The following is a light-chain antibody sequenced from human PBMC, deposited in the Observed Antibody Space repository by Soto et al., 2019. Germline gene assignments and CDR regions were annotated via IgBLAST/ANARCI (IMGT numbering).Light chain of an antibody. CDR3: QQYNNWPRT. CDR2: GAS. Sequence: ELVLTQYPATLSVSPGERATLSCRASQSVSSNLAWYQQKPGQAPRLLIYGASTRATGIPARVSGSGSGTEFTRTISSLQAEDFAVYYCQQYNNWPRTFGQGTKVDIK. J-gene: IGKJ1*01. CDR1: QSVSSN. V-gene: IGKV3-15*01.